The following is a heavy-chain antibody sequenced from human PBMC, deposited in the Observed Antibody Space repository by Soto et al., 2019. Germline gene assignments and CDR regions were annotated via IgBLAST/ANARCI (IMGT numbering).Heavy chain of an antibody. D-gene: IGHD4-17*01. CDR1: EFSFTTYW. V-gene: IGHV5-51*01. J-gene: IGHJ3*02. CDR2: IYPDDSRT. Sequence: GESLKISCKGSEFSFTTYWIAWVRQMPGEGLKWMGIIYPDDSRTTYSPSFQGQVTISADKSINTAYLQWISLKASDTAMYYCTRVHDYGGNSEDFDIWGQGTRVTVSS. CDR3: TRVHDYGGNSEDFDI.